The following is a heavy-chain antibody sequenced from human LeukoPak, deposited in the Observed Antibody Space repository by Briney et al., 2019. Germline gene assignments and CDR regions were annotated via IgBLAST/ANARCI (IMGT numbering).Heavy chain of an antibody. CDR2: IYYSGST. Sequence: SETLSLTCTVSGGSISSYYWSWIRQPPGKGLEWIGYIYYSGSTNYNPSLKSRVTILVDTSKNQFSLKLSSVTAADTAVYYCARGGYSYGYDGAYFDYWGQGTLVTVSS. J-gene: IGHJ4*02. CDR3: ARGGYSYGYDGAYFDY. CDR1: GGSISSYY. V-gene: IGHV4-59*01. D-gene: IGHD5-18*01.